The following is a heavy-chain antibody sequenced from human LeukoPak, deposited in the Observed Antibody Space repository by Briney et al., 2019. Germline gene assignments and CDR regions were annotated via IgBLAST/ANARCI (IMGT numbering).Heavy chain of an antibody. Sequence: GGSLRLSCAASGFTFSSYSMNWVRQAPGKGLEWVANIKADGSQQYYVDSVRGRFTITRDNAENSLYLQMNSLRAEDTAVYYCTRNSLDYWGLGTLVTVSS. V-gene: IGHV3-7*03. J-gene: IGHJ4*02. CDR2: IKADGSQQ. CDR1: GFTFSSYS. CDR3: TRNSLDY.